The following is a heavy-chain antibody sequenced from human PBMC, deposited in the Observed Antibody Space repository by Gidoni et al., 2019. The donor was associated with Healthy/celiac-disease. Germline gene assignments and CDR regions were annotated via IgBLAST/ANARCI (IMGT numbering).Heavy chain of an antibody. Sequence: EVQLVESGGGLVQPGRSLRLSCPASGFTFGDYAMSWFRQAPGKGLEWVGFIRSKAYGGTTEYAASVKGRFTISRDDSKSIAYLQMNSLKTEDTAVYYCTALWYGSGSYYNENWFDPWGQGTLVTVSS. CDR3: TALWYGSGSYYNENWFDP. J-gene: IGHJ5*02. CDR2: IRSKAYGGTT. V-gene: IGHV3-49*03. CDR1: GFTFGDYA. D-gene: IGHD3-10*01.